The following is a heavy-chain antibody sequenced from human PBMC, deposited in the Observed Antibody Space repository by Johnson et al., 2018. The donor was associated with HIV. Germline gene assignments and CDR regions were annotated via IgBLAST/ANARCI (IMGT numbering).Heavy chain of an antibody. CDR2: ISSSGSTI. D-gene: IGHD3-22*01. V-gene: IGHV3-11*04. CDR1: GFTFSDYY. Sequence: VQLMESGGGLVKPGGSLRLSCAASGFTFSDYYMSWIRQAPGKGLEWVSYISSSGSTIYYADSVKGRLTISRDNAKNSLYLQMNSLRAEDTAVYYCARYGVSSGYYEEHDAFDIWGQGTMVTVSS. CDR3: ARYGVSSGYYEEHDAFDI. J-gene: IGHJ3*02.